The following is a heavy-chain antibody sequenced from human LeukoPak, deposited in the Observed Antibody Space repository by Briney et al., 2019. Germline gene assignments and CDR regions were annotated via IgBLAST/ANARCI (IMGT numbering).Heavy chain of an antibody. CDR2: IYPGDSDT. CDR1: GYSFTSYW. CDR3: ARLGLRFLEWLSHQAHPNDAFDI. D-gene: IGHD3-3*01. V-gene: IGHV5-51*01. Sequence: GESLKISCKGSGYSFTSYWIGRVRQMPGKGLEWMGIIYPGDSDTRYSPPFQGQVPISADKSISTAYLQWSSLKASDTAMYYCARLGLRFLEWLSHQAHPNDAFDIWGQGTMVTVSS. J-gene: IGHJ3*02.